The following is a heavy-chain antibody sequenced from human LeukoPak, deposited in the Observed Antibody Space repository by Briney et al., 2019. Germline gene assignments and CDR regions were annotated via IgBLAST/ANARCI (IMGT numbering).Heavy chain of an antibody. D-gene: IGHD3-3*01. CDR3: AKDLNDFWSGYSLYYMDV. CDR1: GFIFTSYA. Sequence: GGSLRLSCAASGFIFTSYAMSWVRQAPGKGLEWLSAISGSGGSTYYADSVKGRFTISRDNSKNTLSLQMNSLRAEDTAIYYCAKDLNDFWSGYSLYYMDVWGKGTTVTVSS. V-gene: IGHV3-23*01. CDR2: ISGSGGST. J-gene: IGHJ6*03.